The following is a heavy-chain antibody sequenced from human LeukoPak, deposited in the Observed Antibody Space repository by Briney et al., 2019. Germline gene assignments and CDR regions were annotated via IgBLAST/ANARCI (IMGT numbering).Heavy chain of an antibody. V-gene: IGHV1-46*01. CDR1: GYTFTPYF. D-gene: IGHD3-3*02. Sequence: ASVKVSCKASGYTFTPYFIHWVRQAPGQGLEWMGIINPTGGSTTYAQKFQGRVTVTRDMSTSTVYMELSSLTSEDTAVYYCARDRVIVGETATYNFDHWGQGTLVTVSS. J-gene: IGHJ4*02. CDR2: INPTGGST. CDR3: ARDRVIVGETATYNFDH.